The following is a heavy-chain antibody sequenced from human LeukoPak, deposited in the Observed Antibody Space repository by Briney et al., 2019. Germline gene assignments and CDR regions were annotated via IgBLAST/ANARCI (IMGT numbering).Heavy chain of an antibody. D-gene: IGHD3-22*01. V-gene: IGHV3-30*03. CDR2: ISYDGSNK. CDR1: GFTFSSYG. J-gene: IGHJ4*02. Sequence: GRSLRLSCAASGFTFSSYGMHWVRQAPGKGLEWVAVISYDGSNKYYADSVKGRFTISRDNSKNTLCLQMNSLRAEDTAVYYCAREYDSSGYYYPKYYFDYWGQGTLVTVSS. CDR3: AREYDSSGYYYPKYYFDY.